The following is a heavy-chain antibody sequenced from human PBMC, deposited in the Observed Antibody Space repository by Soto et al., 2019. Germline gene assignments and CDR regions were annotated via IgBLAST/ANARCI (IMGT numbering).Heavy chain of an antibody. D-gene: IGHD6-13*01. CDR1: GYTFISYG. J-gene: IGHJ5*02. CDR2: ISAYNGNT. CDR3: ARDPYSSSWYGPYNWFDP. V-gene: IGHV1-18*01. Sequence: ASVKVSCKASGYTFISYGISWVRQAPGQGLEWMGWISAYNGNTNYAQKLQGRVTMTTDTSTSTAYMELRSLRSDDTAVYYCARDPYSSSWYGPYNWFDPWGQGTLVTVSS.